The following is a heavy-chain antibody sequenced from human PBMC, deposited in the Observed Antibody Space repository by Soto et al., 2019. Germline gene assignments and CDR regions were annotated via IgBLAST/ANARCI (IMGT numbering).Heavy chain of an antibody. CDR1: GFTFSSYG. Sequence: GGPLRLSCAACGFTFSSYGMHWVRQAPGKGLEWVAVIWYDGSNKYYADSVKGRFTISRDNSKNTLYLQMNSLRAEDTAVYYCARDRVGGTYYFDYWGQGTLVTVSS. J-gene: IGHJ4*02. CDR3: ARDRVGGTYYFDY. V-gene: IGHV3-33*01. CDR2: IWYDGSNK. D-gene: IGHD1-26*01.